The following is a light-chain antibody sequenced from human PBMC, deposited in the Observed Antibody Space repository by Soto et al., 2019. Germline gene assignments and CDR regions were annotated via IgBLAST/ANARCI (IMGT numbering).Light chain of an antibody. J-gene: IGKJ1*01. CDR3: KYYGSSPWT. Sequence: EIVLTQSPGTLSLSPGERATLSCRASQSVNPYYLAWYQQKPGQAPRLLIYSASSRATGIPDRFSGSGSGTDFTLTIRRLEPEDFVVYYCKYYGSSPWTFGQGTKVEIK. V-gene: IGKV3-20*01. CDR2: SAS. CDR1: QSVNPYY.